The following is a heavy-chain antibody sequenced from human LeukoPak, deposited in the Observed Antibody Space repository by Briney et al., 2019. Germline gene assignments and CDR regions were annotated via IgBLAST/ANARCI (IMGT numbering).Heavy chain of an antibody. J-gene: IGHJ6*03. CDR3: ARRETHGDYGGKIRYYYYMDV. Sequence: PSETLSLTCTVSGYSISSGYYWGWIRQPPGKGLEWIGSIYHSGSTYYNPSLKSRVTISVDTSKNQFSLKLSSLTAADTAMYYCARRETHGDYGGKIRYYYYMDVWGKGTTITISS. D-gene: IGHD4-23*01. CDR1: GYSISSGYY. V-gene: IGHV4-38-2*02. CDR2: IYHSGST.